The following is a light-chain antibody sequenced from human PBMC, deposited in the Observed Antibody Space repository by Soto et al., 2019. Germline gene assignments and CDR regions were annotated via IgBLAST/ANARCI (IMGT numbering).Light chain of an antibody. V-gene: IGLV2-14*01. CDR2: EVG. CDR1: SSDVGGYNY. J-gene: IGLJ1*01. CDR3: SSYTSSGNYV. Sequence: QSVLTPPASLSGSTGQSITISCTGTSSDVGGYNYVSWYQQHPGKAPKLMIYEVGKRPSEVSNRSSASKSGNTASLTISGLQAEDEADYHCSSYTSSGNYVFGTGTKITVL.